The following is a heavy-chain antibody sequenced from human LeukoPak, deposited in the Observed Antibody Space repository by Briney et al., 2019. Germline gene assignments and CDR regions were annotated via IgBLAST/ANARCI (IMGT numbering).Heavy chain of an antibody. V-gene: IGHV1-18*01. D-gene: IGHD3-10*01. CDR3: ARGKYYGSGSYYNGVYYYYYGMGV. CDR2: ISAYNGNT. J-gene: IGHJ6*02. Sequence: ASVKVSCKASGYTFTSYGISWVRQAPGQGLEWMGWISAYNGNTNYAQKLQGRVTMTTDTSTSTAYMELRSLRSDDTAVYYCARGKYYGSGSYYNGVYYYYYGMGVWGQGTTVTVSS. CDR1: GYTFTSYG.